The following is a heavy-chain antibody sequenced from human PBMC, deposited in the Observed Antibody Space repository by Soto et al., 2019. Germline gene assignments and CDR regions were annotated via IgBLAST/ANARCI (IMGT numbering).Heavy chain of an antibody. CDR3: ARVAYYYGSGSLDAFDI. Sequence: ASVKVSCKASGYTFTSYGISWVRQAPGQGLEWMGRISAYNGNKNYAQKLQGRVTMTTDTSTSTAYMELRSLRSDDTAVYFCARVAYYYGSGSLDAFDIWGQGTMVTVSS. J-gene: IGHJ3*02. D-gene: IGHD3-10*01. CDR2: ISAYNGNK. V-gene: IGHV1-18*01. CDR1: GYTFTSYG.